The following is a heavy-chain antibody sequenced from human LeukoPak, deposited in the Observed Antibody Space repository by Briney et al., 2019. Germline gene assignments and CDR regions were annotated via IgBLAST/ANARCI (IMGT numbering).Heavy chain of an antibody. J-gene: IGHJ6*02. CDR2: IGAAGDT. CDR1: GFTFSRYD. CDR3: ARDTMVREPYAMDV. Sequence: GGSLRLSCAASGFTFSRYDMHWVRQAPGKGLGWVSGIGAAGDTFYPDSVKGRFTISRENAKNSLYLQMNSLRAGDTAVYYCARDTMVREPYAMDVWGQGTTVTVSS. V-gene: IGHV3-13*04. D-gene: IGHD3-10*01.